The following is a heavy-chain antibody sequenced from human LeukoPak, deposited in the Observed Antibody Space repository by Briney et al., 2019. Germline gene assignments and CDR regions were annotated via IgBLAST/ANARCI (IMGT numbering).Heavy chain of an antibody. Sequence: SETLSLTCTVSGGSMSNYYWSWVRQPPEKGLEWIGYTYYSGTTNYNPSLKSRVTISVDTSKNQFSLKLSSVTAADTAVYYCAADILTGYYQFDYWGQGTLVTVSS. V-gene: IGHV4-59*01. D-gene: IGHD3-9*01. CDR3: AADILTGYYQFDY. J-gene: IGHJ4*02. CDR2: TYYSGTT. CDR1: GGSMSNYY.